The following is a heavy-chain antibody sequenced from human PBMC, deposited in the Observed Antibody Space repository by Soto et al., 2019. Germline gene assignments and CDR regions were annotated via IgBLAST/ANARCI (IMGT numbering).Heavy chain of an antibody. J-gene: IGHJ4*02. D-gene: IGHD5-18*01. V-gene: IGHV1-69*06. CDR1: GGTFSSYA. CDR3: AREIESDKAMVYYFDY. Sequence: QVQLVQSGAEVKKPGSSVKVSCKASGGTFSSYAISWVRQAPGQGLEWMGGIIPIFGTANYAQKFQGRVTITAEKSTSTVYMELSSLRSEDTAVYYCAREIESDKAMVYYFDYWGQGTLVTVSS. CDR2: IIPIFGTA.